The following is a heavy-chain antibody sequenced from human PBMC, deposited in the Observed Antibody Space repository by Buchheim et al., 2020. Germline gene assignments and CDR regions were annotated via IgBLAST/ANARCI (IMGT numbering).Heavy chain of an antibody. CDR2: FYYSGRT. CDR3: ASGGRSIAARRVSWFDP. CDR1: GGSISSSSYY. J-gene: IGHJ5*02. D-gene: IGHD6-6*01. V-gene: IGHV4-39*01. Sequence: QLQLQESGPGLVKPSETLSLTCTVSGGSISSSSYYLGWIRQPPGKGLGWIGSFYYSGRTYYNPSLKSRVTLSVDPSTHQFSLKLSSVTAADTAVYYCASGGRSIAARRVSWFDPWGQGTL.